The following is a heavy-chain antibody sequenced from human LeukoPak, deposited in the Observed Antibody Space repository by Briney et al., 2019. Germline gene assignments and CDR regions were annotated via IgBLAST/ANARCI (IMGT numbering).Heavy chain of an antibody. Sequence: ASVKVSCKASGYTFTGYYMHWVRQAPGQGLEWMGLISPTGSSTNYAQKFRGRVTMTRDTSTTTVYMELSSLRSEDTAVYYCAREESGGYFDYWGQGTLVTVSS. CDR1: GYTFTGYY. J-gene: IGHJ4*02. CDR2: ISPTGSST. V-gene: IGHV1-46*01. CDR3: AREESGGYFDY. D-gene: IGHD2-8*02.